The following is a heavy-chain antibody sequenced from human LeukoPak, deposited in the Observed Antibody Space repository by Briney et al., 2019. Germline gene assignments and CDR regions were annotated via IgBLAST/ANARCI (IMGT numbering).Heavy chain of an antibody. CDR2: ISAYNGNT. CDR1: GYTFTSYG. V-gene: IGHV1-18*01. CDR3: ARLASHDFWSGYPNWFDP. Sequence: ASVKVSCKASGYTFTSYGISWVRQAPGQGPEWMGWISAYNGNTNYAQKLQGRVTMTTDTSTSTAYMELRSLRSDDTAVYYCARLASHDFWSGYPNWFDPWGQGTLVTVSS. J-gene: IGHJ5*02. D-gene: IGHD3-3*01.